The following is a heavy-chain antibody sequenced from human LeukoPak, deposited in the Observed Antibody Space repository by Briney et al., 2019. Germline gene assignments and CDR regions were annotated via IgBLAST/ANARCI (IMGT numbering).Heavy chain of an antibody. D-gene: IGHD2-15*01. Sequence: GGSLRLSCAASGFTFSSYGMHWVRQAPGKGLEWVAFIRYDGSNKYYADSVKGRFTISRDNAKNSLYLQMNSLRAEDTAVYYCARDNGVVVAALDYWGQGTLVTVSS. V-gene: IGHV3-30*02. J-gene: IGHJ4*02. CDR2: IRYDGSNK. CDR3: ARDNGVVVAALDY. CDR1: GFTFSSYG.